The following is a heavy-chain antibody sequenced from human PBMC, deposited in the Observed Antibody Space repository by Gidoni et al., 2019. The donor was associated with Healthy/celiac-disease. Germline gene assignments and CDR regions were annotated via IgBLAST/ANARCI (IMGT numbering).Heavy chain of an antibody. J-gene: IGHJ4*02. CDR2: ISGSGGST. Sequence: EVQLLESGGGLVQPGGSLRLSCAASGFTFSSYAMSWVRQAPGKGLEWVSAISGSGGSTYYADSVKGRFTISRDNSKNTLYLQMNSLRAEDTAVYYCAKDSAVPSYDFWSGYHTDVYYFDYWGQGTLVTVSS. D-gene: IGHD3-3*01. CDR3: AKDSAVPSYDFWSGYHTDVYYFDY. CDR1: GFTFSSYA. V-gene: IGHV3-23*01.